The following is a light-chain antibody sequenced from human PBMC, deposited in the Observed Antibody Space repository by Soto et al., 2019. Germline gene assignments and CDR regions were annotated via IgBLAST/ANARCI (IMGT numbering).Light chain of an antibody. CDR1: QGISSY. CDR3: QQLNSYPYT. CDR2: TAS. Sequence: DIQLTQSPSFLSASVGDRVTITCRASQGISSYLAWYQQEPGKAPSLLIYTASTLQRGVPSRFSVSGSGTEFTLTISSLQPEDFAIYYCQQLNSYPYTFGQGTKLEIK. V-gene: IGKV1-9*01. J-gene: IGKJ2*01.